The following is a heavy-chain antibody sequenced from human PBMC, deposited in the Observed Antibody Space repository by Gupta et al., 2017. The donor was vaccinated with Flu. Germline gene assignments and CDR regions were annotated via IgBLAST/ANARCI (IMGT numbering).Heavy chain of an antibody. D-gene: IGHD6-13*01. CDR2: IGSSDSYI. CDR3: ARVAASSMDV. V-gene: IGHV3-21*01. CDR1: FTFSDYT. Sequence: FTFSDYTMDWVRQAPGKGLEWVSSIGSSDSYIFYADLVKGRFTISRDNAKNSLFLQMNNLRAEDTAIYYCARVAASSMDVWGQGTTVTVS. J-gene: IGHJ6*02.